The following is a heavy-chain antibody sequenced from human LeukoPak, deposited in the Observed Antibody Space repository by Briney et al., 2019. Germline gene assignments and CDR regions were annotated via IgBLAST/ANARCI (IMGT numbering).Heavy chain of an antibody. Sequence: GGSLRLSCAASGFTFSSYAMSWVRQAPGKGLEWVSGVSGSGGSTYYADSVKGRFTISRDNAKNSLYLQMNSLRAEDTAVYYCARGVYGSGSYRTFDAFDIWGQGTMVTVSS. CDR3: ARGVYGSGSYRTFDAFDI. V-gene: IGHV3-23*01. CDR2: VSGSGGST. J-gene: IGHJ3*02. D-gene: IGHD3-10*01. CDR1: GFTFSSYA.